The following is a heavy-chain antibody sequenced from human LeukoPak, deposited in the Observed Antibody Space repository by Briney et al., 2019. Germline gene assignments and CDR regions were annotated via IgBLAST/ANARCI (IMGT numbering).Heavy chain of an antibody. D-gene: IGHD1-1*01. Sequence: GRSLRLSCAASGFTFSSYAMHWVRQAPGKGLEGVAIISYDGGNKYYADSAKGRFTISRDNSKNTLYLQMNSLRVEDTAVYCCARGHDWNWNDPLDFWGQGTLVTVSS. J-gene: IGHJ4*02. CDR1: GFTFSSYA. CDR3: ARGHDWNWNDPLDF. CDR2: ISYDGGNK. V-gene: IGHV3-30-3*01.